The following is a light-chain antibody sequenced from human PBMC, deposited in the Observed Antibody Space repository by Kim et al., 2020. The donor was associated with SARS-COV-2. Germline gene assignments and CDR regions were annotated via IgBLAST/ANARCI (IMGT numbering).Light chain of an antibody. CDR2: QDS. CDR1: KLRHKY. V-gene: IGLV3-1*01. Sequence: SLSPGQRAGITWYGDKLRHKYACWYQQKPGQSPVLVIYQDSKRPSGITERFSVSNSENTATLTIGGTQGMDEADYYCQAWDSNWVFGGGTQLTVL. CDR3: QAWDSNWV. J-gene: IGLJ3*02.